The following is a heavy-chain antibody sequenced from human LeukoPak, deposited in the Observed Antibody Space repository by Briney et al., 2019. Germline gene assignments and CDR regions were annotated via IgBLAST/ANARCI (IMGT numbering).Heavy chain of an antibody. J-gene: IGHJ6*03. CDR3: ARDNWNLGYMDV. V-gene: IGHV4-38-2*02. CDR1: GYSISSGFY. Sequence: PSETLSLTCTVSGYSISSGFYWGWIRQPPGKGLEWIGSIYHSANTYYNPSLKSRVTISVDTSKNQFSLKLSSVTAADTAVYYCARDNWNLGYMDVWGKGTTVTVSS. D-gene: IGHD1-7*01. CDR2: IYHSANT.